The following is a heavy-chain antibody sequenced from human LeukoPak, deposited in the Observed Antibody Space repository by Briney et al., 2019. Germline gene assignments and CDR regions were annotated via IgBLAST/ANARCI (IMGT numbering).Heavy chain of an antibody. CDR1: GFTFDDYA. J-gene: IGHJ4*02. Sequence: SGRSLRLSCAASGFTFDDYAMHWVRQAPGKGLEWVSGISWNSGSIGYADSVKGRFTISRDNAKNSLYLQMNSLRAEDTALYYCAKDTSRGIVVVVAATRVCCGGSFDYWGQGTLVTVSS. V-gene: IGHV3-9*01. CDR3: AKDTSRGIVVVVAATRVCCGGSFDY. CDR2: ISWNSGSI. D-gene: IGHD2-15*01.